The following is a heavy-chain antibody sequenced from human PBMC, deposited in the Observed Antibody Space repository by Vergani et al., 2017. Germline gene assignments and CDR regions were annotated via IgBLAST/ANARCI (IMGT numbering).Heavy chain of an antibody. D-gene: IGHD3-22*01. CDR3: AKVADNDYYDRRDWYFDL. J-gene: IGHJ2*01. CDR2: ISWNSGSI. Sequence: EVQLVESGGGLVQPGGSLRLSCAASGFTFDEYAMHWVRQGPGKGLEWVSGISWNSGSIGYADSVKGRFTISRDNAKKSLYLQMNSLRAEDTALYYCAKVADNDYYDRRDWYFDLWGRGTLVTVTS. CDR1: GFTFDEYA. V-gene: IGHV3-9*01.